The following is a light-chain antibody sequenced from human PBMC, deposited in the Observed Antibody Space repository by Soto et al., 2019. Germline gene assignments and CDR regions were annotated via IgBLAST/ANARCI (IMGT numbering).Light chain of an antibody. CDR1: QSVSSNY. Sequence: EIVLTQSPGTLSLSPGETATLSCRASQSVSSNYLAWYQQKPGQAPNLLIYGTSSRATGVPARFSGSGSGTDFTLTISRLEPEDFAVYYCQQSGSSLTFGGGTQLEIK. CDR2: GTS. V-gene: IGKV3-20*01. CDR3: QQSGSSLT. J-gene: IGKJ4*01.